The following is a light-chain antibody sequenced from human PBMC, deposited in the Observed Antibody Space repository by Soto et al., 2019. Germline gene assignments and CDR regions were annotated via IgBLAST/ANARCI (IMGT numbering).Light chain of an antibody. CDR2: DAS. CDR1: QCVSSY. CDR3: HQRSTCPPKFP. J-gene: IGKJ5*01. Sequence: EIVLTQSPATLYLSPGERATLTCRASQCVSSYLAWYQQKSGQAPRLLMYDASHRATAIPARFSGSGCGTDSFLPIKVLEPKHFAVYFCHQRSTCPPKFPFGQGTRLEFK. V-gene: IGKV3-11*01.